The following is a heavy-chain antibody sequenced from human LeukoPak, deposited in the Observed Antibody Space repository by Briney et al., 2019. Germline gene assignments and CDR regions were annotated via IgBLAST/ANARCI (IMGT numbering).Heavy chain of an antibody. CDR2: IYTSGST. CDR3: ARAMVGYCSGGSCYVLDY. D-gene: IGHD2-15*01. V-gene: IGHV4-4*09. J-gene: IGHJ4*02. CDR1: GGSISSYY. Sequence: SETLSLTCTVSGGSISSYYWSWIRQPPGKGLEWIGYIYTSGSTNYNPSLKSRVTISVDTSKNQFSLKLSSVTAADTAVYYCARAMVGYCSGGSCYVLDYWGQGTLVTVSS.